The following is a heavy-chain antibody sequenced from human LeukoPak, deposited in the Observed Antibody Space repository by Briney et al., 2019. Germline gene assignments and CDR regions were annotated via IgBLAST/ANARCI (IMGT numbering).Heavy chain of an antibody. CDR2: IYSGGST. V-gene: IGHV3-53*01. D-gene: IGHD3-10*01. Sequence: GGSLRLSCAASGFTVSSNSMSWLCQAPGKGLEWVSVIYSGGSTYYADSVKGRFTISRNNSKNTLYLQMNSLRAEDTAVYYCASGSGSYRTPYYYMDVWGKGTTVTVSS. CDR3: ASGSGSYRTPYYYMDV. CDR1: GFTVSSNS. J-gene: IGHJ6*03.